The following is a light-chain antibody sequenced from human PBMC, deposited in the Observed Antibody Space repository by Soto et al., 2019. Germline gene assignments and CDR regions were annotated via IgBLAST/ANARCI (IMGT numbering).Light chain of an antibody. CDR1: SSDVGGYKY. CDR2: EVS. CDR3: SSYTSSSTQV. J-gene: IGLJ3*02. V-gene: IGLV2-14*01. Sequence: QSALTQPASVSGSPGQSITISCTGTSSDVGGYKYVSWYQQHPGKAPKLMIYEVSNRPSGVSNRFSGSKSGNTSSLTISGLQAEDEGDYYCSSYTSSSTQVFGGATKLTVL.